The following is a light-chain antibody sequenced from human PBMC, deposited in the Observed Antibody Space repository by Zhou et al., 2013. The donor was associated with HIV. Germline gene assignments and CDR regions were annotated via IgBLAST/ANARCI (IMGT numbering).Light chain of an antibody. V-gene: IGLV2-14*03. CDR2: DVS. CDR1: TSDVGAYNY. Sequence: QSALTQPASVSGSPGQSITISCTGTTSDVGAYNYVYWYQQHPGKAPKLIIYDVSDRPSGVSSRFSGPKSGNTASLTISGLQSEDESDYYCSSYTTSDTMVFGGGTKLTVL. J-gene: IGLJ2*01. CDR3: SSYTTSDTMV.